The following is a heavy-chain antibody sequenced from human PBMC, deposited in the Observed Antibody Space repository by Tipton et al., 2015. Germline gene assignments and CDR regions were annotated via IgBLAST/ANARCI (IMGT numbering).Heavy chain of an antibody. CDR2: INQDGEER. CDR3: AKPAARYCSDGSCYSGAFDI. V-gene: IGHV3-7*03. J-gene: IGHJ3*02. D-gene: IGHD2-15*01. CDR1: GFSFSSYW. Sequence: SLRLSCVASGFSFSSYWISWIRQSPVKGLEWVGQINQDGEERYYLGSLKGRFTISRDNAKNTLYLQMNSLRADDTAVYYCAKPAARYCSDGSCYSGAFDIWGQGAMVTVSS.